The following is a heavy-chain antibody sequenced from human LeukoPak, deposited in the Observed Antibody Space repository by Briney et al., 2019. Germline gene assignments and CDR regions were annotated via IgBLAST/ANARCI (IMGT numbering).Heavy chain of an antibody. CDR3: ARGGSYVWGSYRLKSWFDP. CDR1: GGSISSYY. Sequence: SETLSLTCTVSGGSISSYYWNWIRQPPGKGLEWIGFIYYSGTTNYNPSLKSRVTISVDTSKNQFSLKLSSVTAADPAVYYCARGGSYVWGSYRLKSWFDPWGQGTLVTVSS. V-gene: IGHV4-59*01. CDR2: IYYSGTT. J-gene: IGHJ5*02. D-gene: IGHD3-16*02.